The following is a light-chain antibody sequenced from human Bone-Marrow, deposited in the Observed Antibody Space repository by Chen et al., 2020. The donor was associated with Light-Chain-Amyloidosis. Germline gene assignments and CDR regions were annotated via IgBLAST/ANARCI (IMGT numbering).Light chain of an antibody. CDR2: GVS. V-gene: IGKV3-15*01. CDR1: QSVSTN. J-gene: IGKJ1*01. Sequence: EIVMTQSPATLSVSPGERVTLSCRASQSVSTNLAWFQQKPGQAPRLLIYGVSTRLTGIPARLGGSGAGTEFNLAISGRQSGDCTGYYWEQYKNWPRTVGQGTKVEVQ. CDR3: EQYKNWPRT.